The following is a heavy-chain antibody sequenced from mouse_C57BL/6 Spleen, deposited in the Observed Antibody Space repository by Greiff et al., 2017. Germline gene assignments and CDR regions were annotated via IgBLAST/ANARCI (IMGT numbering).Heavy chain of an antibody. D-gene: IGHD1-1*01. CDR1: GYTFTDYY. V-gene: IGHV1-26*01. CDR3: ARDGDYYGSSSWFAY. CDR2: INPNNGGT. J-gene: IGHJ3*01. Sequence: VQLQQSGPELVKPGASVKISCKASGYTFTDYYMNWVKQSHGKSLEWIGDINPNNGGTSYNQKFKGKATLTVDTSSSTAYMELRSLTSEDSAVYYCARDGDYYGSSSWFAYWGQGTLVTVSA.